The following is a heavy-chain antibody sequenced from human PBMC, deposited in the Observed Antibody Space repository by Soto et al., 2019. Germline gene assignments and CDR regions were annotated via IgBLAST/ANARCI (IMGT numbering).Heavy chain of an antibody. CDR1: GGSIRNYY. J-gene: IGHJ4*02. Sequence: QVQLQESGPGLVKPSETLSLTCSVSGGSIRNYYWNWIRQPAGKGLEWIGRIYTSGNSDYNPSLKSRVTMSADTSQNQLSLRLSSVTAADSAVYYCARLWFGKPPGYLDYWGQGIRVTISS. CDR3: ARLWFGKPPGYLDY. V-gene: IGHV4-4*07. D-gene: IGHD3-10*01. CDR2: IYTSGNS.